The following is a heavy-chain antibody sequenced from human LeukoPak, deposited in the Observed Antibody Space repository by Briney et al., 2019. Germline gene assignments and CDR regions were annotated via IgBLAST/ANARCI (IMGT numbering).Heavy chain of an antibody. V-gene: IGHV3-23*01. CDR2: ISGSGGST. CDR1: GFTFSSYA. CDR3: AKAPGRWTATTVWFDP. Sequence: GGSLRLSCAASGFTFSSYAMSWVRQAPGKGLEWVSAISGSGGSTYYADSVKGRFTISRDNSKNTLYLQMNSLRAEDTAVYYCAKAPGRWTATTVWFDPWGQGTLVTVSS. D-gene: IGHD4-17*01. J-gene: IGHJ5*02.